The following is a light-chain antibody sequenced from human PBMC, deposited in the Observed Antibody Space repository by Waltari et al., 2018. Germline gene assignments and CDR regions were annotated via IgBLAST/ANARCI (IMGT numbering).Light chain of an antibody. CDR1: SGHTSNV. CDR2: VNSDGSH. V-gene: IGLV4-69*01. CDR3: QTGGHGTWV. J-gene: IGLJ3*02. Sequence: QLVLTQSPSASASLGASLRLTCTLSSGHTSNVIAWHQQQPEKGPRYLMKVNSDGSHTKGDEIPDRFSGSSSGAERYLTISSLQSEDEADYYCQTGGHGTWVFGGGTKLTVL.